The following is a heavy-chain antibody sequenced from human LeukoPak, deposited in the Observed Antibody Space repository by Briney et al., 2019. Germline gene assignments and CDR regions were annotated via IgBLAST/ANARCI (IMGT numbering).Heavy chain of an antibody. J-gene: IGHJ3*02. CDR1: GYSFTSYW. CDR3: ARPIAARPERFDI. CDR2: IYPGGSDT. D-gene: IGHD6-6*01. V-gene: IGHV5-51*01. Sequence: GESLKISCKGSGYSFTSYWIGWVRQMPGKGLEWMGIIYPGGSDTRYSPSFQGQVTISADKSISTAYLQWSSLKASDTAMYYCARPIAARPERFDIWGQGTMVTVSS.